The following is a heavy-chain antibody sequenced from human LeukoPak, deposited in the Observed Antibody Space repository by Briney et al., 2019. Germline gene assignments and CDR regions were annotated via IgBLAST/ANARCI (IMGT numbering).Heavy chain of an antibody. D-gene: IGHD3-10*01. Sequence: GRSLGLSCAASGFTFDDYAMHWVRQAPGKGLEWVSGISWNSGSIGYADSVKGRFTISRDNAKNSLYLQMNSLRAEDTALYYCAKDLGGSGSRYYFDYWGQGTLVTVSS. CDR1: GFTFDDYA. CDR2: ISWNSGSI. CDR3: AKDLGGSGSRYYFDY. V-gene: IGHV3-9*01. J-gene: IGHJ4*02.